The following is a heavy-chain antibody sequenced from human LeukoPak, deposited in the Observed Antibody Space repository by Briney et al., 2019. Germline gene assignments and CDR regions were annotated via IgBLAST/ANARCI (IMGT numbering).Heavy chain of an antibody. J-gene: IGHJ4*02. V-gene: IGHV3-30-3*01. Sequence: GGSLRLSCAASGFTLSSYAMHWVRQAPGKGLEWVAVISYDGSNKYYADSVKGRFTISRDNSKNTLYLQMNSLRAEDTAVYYCARRTTVTTTGDYWGQGTLVTVSS. CDR1: GFTLSSYA. CDR3: ARRTTVTTTGDY. CDR2: ISYDGSNK. D-gene: IGHD4-17*01.